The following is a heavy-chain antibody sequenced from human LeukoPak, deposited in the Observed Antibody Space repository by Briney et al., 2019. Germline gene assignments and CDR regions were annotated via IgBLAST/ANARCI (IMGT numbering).Heavy chain of an antibody. D-gene: IGHD2-21*02. CDR3: ARESTARGANY. V-gene: IGHV4-39*02. J-gene: IGHJ4*02. CDR2: IYYSGST. Sequence: PSETLSLTCTVSGGSISSSSYYWGWIRQPPGKGLEWIGSIYYSGSTYYNPSLKSRVTISVDTSKNQFSLKLSSVTAADTAVYYRARESTARGANYWGQGTLVTVSS. CDR1: GGSISSSSYY.